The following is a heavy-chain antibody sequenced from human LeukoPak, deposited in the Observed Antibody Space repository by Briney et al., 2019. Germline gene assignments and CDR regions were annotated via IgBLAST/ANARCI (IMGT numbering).Heavy chain of an antibody. CDR3: AKGAASALVDWFDP. CDR1: GFIFSNYA. D-gene: IGHD6-25*01. Sequence: GGSLRLSCAASGFIFSNYAMKWVRQAPGKGLEWVSSVTGSGGGTFYADSVKGRFTISRDNSQNTLYLQMNSLGAEDTAVYYCAKGAASALVDWFDPWGQGTLVTVSS. J-gene: IGHJ5*02. CDR2: VTGSGGGT. V-gene: IGHV3-23*01.